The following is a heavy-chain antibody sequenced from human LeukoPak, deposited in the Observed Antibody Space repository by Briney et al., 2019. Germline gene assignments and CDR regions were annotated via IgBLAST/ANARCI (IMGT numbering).Heavy chain of an antibody. J-gene: IGHJ5*02. D-gene: IGHD3-3*01. CDR1: GYTFTSYD. CDR2: MNPNSGNT. CDR3: ARGGITIFGVAPPEYKNNWFDP. Sequence: GASVKVSCKASGYTFTSYDINWVRQATGQGLEWMGWMNPNSGNTGYAQKFQGRVTITRNNSISTAYMELSSLRSEDTAVYYCARGGITIFGVAPPEYKNNWFDPWGQGTLVTVSS. V-gene: IGHV1-8*03.